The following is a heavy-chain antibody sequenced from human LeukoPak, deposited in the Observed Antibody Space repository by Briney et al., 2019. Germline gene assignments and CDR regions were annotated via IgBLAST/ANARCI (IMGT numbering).Heavy chain of an antibody. CDR1: GGSIRSGGYY. V-gene: IGHV4-31*03. J-gene: IGHJ3*02. CDR3: ASSISGFYAFHI. CDR2: IYYSGST. D-gene: IGHD3-22*01. Sequence: SETLSLTCTVSGGSIRSGGYYWSWIRQHPGKGLEWIGFIYYSGSTYYNPSLKSRVTMSVDTSKDQFSLKLSSVTAADTAVYYCASSISGFYAFHIWGQGTMVTVSS.